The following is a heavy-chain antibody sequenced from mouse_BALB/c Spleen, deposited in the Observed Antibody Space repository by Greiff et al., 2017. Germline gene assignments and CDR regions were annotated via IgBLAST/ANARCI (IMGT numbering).Heavy chain of an antibody. V-gene: IGHV2-6-5*01. D-gene: IGHD1-2*01. CDR2: IWGGGST. J-gene: IGHJ1*01. CDR3: AKLTTATEGYFDG. CDR1: GFSLTDYG. Sequence: VKLMESGPGLVAPSQSLSITCTVSGFSLTDYGVSWIRQPPGKGLEWLGVIWGGGSTYYNSALKSRLSISKDNSKSQVFLKMNSLQTDDTAMYYCAKLTTATEGYFDGWGAGTTVTVSS.